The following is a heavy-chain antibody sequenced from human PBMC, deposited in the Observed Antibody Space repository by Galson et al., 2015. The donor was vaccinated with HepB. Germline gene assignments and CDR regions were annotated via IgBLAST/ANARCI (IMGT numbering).Heavy chain of an antibody. CDR3: ARVITFGGVIVETYYYYMDV. CDR2: INPNSGGT. Sequence: SVKVSCKASGYTFTGYYMHWVRQAPGQGLEWMGRINPNSGGTNYAQKFQGRVTMTRDTSISTAYMELSRLRSDDTAVYYCARVITFGGVIVETYYYYMDVWGKGTTATVSS. J-gene: IGHJ6*03. CDR1: GYTFTGYY. D-gene: IGHD3-16*02. V-gene: IGHV1-2*06.